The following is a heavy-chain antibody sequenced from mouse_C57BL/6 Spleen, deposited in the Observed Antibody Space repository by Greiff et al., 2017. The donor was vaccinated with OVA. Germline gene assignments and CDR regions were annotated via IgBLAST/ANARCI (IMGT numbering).Heavy chain of an antibody. CDR2: IDPSDSYT. D-gene: IGHD2-3*01. Sequence: QVQLQQPGAELVKPGASVKLSCKASGYTFTSYWMQWVKQRPGQGLEWIGEIDPSDSYTNYNQKFKGKATLTVDTSSRTAYMQLSSLTSEDSAVYYCARAGVYDGPPYYAMDYWGQGTSVTVSS. V-gene: IGHV1-50*01. CDR1: GYTFTSYW. J-gene: IGHJ4*01. CDR3: ARAGVYDGPPYYAMDY.